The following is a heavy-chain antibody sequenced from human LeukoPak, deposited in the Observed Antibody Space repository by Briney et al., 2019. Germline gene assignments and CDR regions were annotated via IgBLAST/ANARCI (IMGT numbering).Heavy chain of an antibody. CDR3: ARHSTFFGVVIIKGRVRGPFDY. CDR1: GGSFSGCY. V-gene: IGHV4-34*01. Sequence: SETLSLTCAVYGGSFSGCYWSWIRQPPGKGLEWIGEINHSGSTNYNSSLKSRVTISVDTSKNQFSLKLSSVTAADTAVYYCARHSTFFGVVIIKGRVRGPFDYWGQGTLVTVSS. J-gene: IGHJ4*02. D-gene: IGHD3-3*01. CDR2: INHSGST.